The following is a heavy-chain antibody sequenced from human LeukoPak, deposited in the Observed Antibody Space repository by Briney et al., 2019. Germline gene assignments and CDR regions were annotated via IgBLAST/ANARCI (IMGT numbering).Heavy chain of an antibody. V-gene: IGHV3-7*01. CDR3: AKRGAQDWSPANDAFDI. Sequence: PGGSLRLSCAASGFTFSTYWMSWVRQAPGKGLEWVANIKQDGSEKYYVDSAKGRFTISRDNAKNSLYLQMNSLRAEDTAVYYCAKRGAQDWSPANDAFDIWGQGTMVTVSS. CDR2: IKQDGSEK. CDR1: GFTFSTYW. D-gene: IGHD3/OR15-3a*01. J-gene: IGHJ3*02.